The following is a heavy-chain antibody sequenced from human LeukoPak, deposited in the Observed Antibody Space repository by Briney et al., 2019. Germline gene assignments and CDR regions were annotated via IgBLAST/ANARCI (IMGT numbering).Heavy chain of an antibody. CDR1: GFTFSSYA. CDR2: ISYDGSNK. Sequence: GGSLRLSCAASGFTFSSYAMHWVRQAPGKGLEWVAVISYDGSNKYYADSVKGRFTISRDNSKNTLYLQMNSLRAEDTGVYYCARGVALAEGRFDFWGQGTLVTVSS. D-gene: IGHD6-13*01. V-gene: IGHV3-30-3*01. J-gene: IGHJ4*02. CDR3: ARGVALAEGRFDF.